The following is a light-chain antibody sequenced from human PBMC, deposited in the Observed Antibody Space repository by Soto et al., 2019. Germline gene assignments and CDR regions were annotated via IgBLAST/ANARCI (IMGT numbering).Light chain of an antibody. CDR3: LLVYGSVGL. CDR1: TGAVTSGFY. V-gene: IGLV7-43*01. CDR2: STS. J-gene: IGLJ3*02. Sequence: QTVVTQEPSLTVSPGGTVTLTCASSTGAVTSGFYPNWFQQKTGQAPRALIYSTSDKESWTPARFSGSVLGGKAALTVSGVQPEDEAEYYGLLVYGSVGLFGGGTKLTVL.